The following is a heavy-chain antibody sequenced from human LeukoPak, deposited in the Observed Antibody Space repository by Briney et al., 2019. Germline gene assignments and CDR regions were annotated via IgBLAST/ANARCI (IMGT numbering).Heavy chain of an antibody. CDR1: GYTFTGYA. Sequence: ASVKVSCKASGYTFTGYAIHWVRQAPGQRLEWMGWINAANGNRKYSQRFQDRVTITRETSATTAYMELNSLTSEDTAVYYCARVSDDSGWNFDYWGQGTLVTVSS. D-gene: IGHD6-19*01. CDR2: INAANGNR. CDR3: ARVSDDSGWNFDY. V-gene: IGHV1-3*01. J-gene: IGHJ4*02.